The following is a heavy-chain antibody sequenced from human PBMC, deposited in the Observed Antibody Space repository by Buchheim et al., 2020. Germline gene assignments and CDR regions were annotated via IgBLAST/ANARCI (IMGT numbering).Heavy chain of an antibody. V-gene: IGHV3-30*03. CDR1: GFTFSSYG. D-gene: IGHD3-3*02. CDR2: ISYDGSNK. CDR3: AREVLGAFDY. J-gene: IGHJ4*02. Sequence: QVQLVESGGGVVQPGRSLRLSCAASGFTFSSYGMHWVRQAPGKGLEWVAVISYDGSNKYYADSVKGRFTISRDNSKNTLYLQMNSLRAEDTAVYYCAREVLGAFDYWGQGTL.